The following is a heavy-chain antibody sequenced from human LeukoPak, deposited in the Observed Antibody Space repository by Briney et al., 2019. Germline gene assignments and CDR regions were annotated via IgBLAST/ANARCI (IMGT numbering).Heavy chain of an antibody. CDR2: IFYIGST. J-gene: IGHJ6*03. V-gene: IGHV4-59*01. CDR1: GGSISGNY. CDR3: GRDALVGYFSYYYMDV. D-gene: IGHD2-15*01. Sequence: PSETLSLTCTVSGGSISGNYWSWIRQPLGKGLEWIGYIFYIGSTIYNPSLKSRVTISIDTSKNQFSLKLSSVTAADTAVYYCGRDALVGYFSYYYMDVWGKGTTVTVSS.